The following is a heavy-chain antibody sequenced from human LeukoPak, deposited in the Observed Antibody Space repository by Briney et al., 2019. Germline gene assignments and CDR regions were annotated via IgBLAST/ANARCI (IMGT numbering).Heavy chain of an antibody. CDR1: GGSVSSGGYY. D-gene: IGHD6-13*01. CDR2: IYYNGNT. CDR3: ARARYSSSWACDY. Sequence: SETLSLTCSVPGGSVSSGGYYWSWIRQPPGKGLEWIGYIYYNGNTNYNPSLKSRVTISVDTSKNQFSLKLSSVTAADTAVYYCARARYSSSWACDYWGQGTLVTVSS. J-gene: IGHJ4*02. V-gene: IGHV4-61*08.